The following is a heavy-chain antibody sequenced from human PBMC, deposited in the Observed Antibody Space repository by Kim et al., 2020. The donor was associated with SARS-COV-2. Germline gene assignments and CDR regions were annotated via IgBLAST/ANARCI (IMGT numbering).Heavy chain of an antibody. V-gene: IGHV3-23*01. CDR1: GFPFRSYA. Sequence: GGSLRLSCAASGFPFRSYAMNWVRQSPAKGLEWVSSMTGRDGNTYYADSVRGRFTIFRDNSKNMLSLQMNSLRAEDTAVYYCARGALESCASTRCYEFDSWGQGTLVTVSS. CDR3: ARGALESCASTRCYEFDS. D-gene: IGHD2-2*01. CDR2: MTGRDGNT. J-gene: IGHJ4*02.